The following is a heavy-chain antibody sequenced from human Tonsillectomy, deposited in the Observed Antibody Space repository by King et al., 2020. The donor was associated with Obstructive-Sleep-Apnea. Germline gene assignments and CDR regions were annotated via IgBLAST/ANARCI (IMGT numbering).Heavy chain of an antibody. CDR2: INPNSGGT. V-gene: IGHV1-2*04. Sequence: VQLVESGAEVKKPGASVKVSCKASGYTFTGYYMHWVRQAPGQGLEWMGWINPNSGGTNYAQKFQGWVTLTRDTSISTAYMELSRLRSDDTAVYYCARAPAYYDSSWYFDLWGRGTLVTVSS. J-gene: IGHJ2*01. CDR3: ARAPAYYDSSWYFDL. D-gene: IGHD3-22*01. CDR1: GYTFTGYY.